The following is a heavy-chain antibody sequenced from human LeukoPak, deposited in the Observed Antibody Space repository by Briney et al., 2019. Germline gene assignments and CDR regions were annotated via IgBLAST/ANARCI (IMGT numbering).Heavy chain of an antibody. CDR2: INPNSGGT. Sequence: ASVKDSCKASGYTFTGYYMHWVRQAPGQGLEWMGWINPNSGGTNYAQKFQGRVTMTRDTSISAAYMELSRLRSDDTAVYYCATSLGGYCSGGSCYGWFDPWGQGTLVTVSS. CDR3: ATSLGGYCSGGSCYGWFDP. J-gene: IGHJ5*02. V-gene: IGHV1-2*02. D-gene: IGHD2-15*01. CDR1: GYTFTGYY.